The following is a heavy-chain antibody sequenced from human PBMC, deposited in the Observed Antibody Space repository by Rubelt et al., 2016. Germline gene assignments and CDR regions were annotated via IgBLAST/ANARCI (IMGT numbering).Heavy chain of an antibody. Sequence: GPGLVKPSQALSLTCTVSGGSISSGGYYWSWIRQHPGKGLEWIGYIYYSGSTYYNPSLKSRVTISVDTSKNQFSLKLSSVTAADTAVYYCARGRRLYDFWSGYYTGGYYGMDVWGQGTTVTVSS. J-gene: IGHJ6*02. D-gene: IGHD3-3*01. CDR3: ARGRRLYDFWSGYYTGGYYGMDV. V-gene: IGHV4-31*03. CDR1: GGSISSGGYY. CDR2: IYYSGST.